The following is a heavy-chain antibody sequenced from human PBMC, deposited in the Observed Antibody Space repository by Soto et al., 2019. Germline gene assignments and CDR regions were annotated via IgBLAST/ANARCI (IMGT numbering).Heavy chain of an antibody. D-gene: IGHD3-16*02. V-gene: IGHV3-23*01. CDR1: GFTFSSYA. CDR3: AKVPYSYDYVWGSYRPEYYFDY. CDR2: ISGSGGST. J-gene: IGHJ4*02. Sequence: GGSLRLSCAASGFTFSSYAMSWVRQAPGKGLEWVSAISGSGGSTYYADSVKGWFTISRDNSKNTLYLQMNSLRAEDTAVYYCAKVPYSYDYVWGSYRPEYYFDYWGQGTLVTVSS.